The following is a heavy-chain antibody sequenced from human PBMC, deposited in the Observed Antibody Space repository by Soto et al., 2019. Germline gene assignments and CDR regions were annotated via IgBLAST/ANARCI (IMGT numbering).Heavy chain of an antibody. CDR3: AAELGFGKLSVV. Sequence: SVKVSCKASGDTFKNCVISWVRQAPGQGLEWMGGIIPLFGTTDFAQRFQGRLTITTDESMTTAYMELSRLRSEDTATYYCAAELGFGKLSVVWGQGTTVTVSS. J-gene: IGHJ6*02. V-gene: IGHV1-69*05. CDR2: IIPLFGTT. D-gene: IGHD3-10*01. CDR1: GDTFKNCV.